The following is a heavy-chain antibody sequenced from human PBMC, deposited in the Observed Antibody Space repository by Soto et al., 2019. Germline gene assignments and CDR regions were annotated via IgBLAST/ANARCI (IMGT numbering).Heavy chain of an antibody. V-gene: IGHV4-59*12. J-gene: IGHJ4*02. Sequence: SETLSLTCTVSGDSISSYYWSWIRQPPGKGLEWIGYIYYSGSTNYDPSLKSRVTITRDMSTSTAYVELSSLRSEDTAVYYCAAWVTGTTANGEYYFDYWAQGTLVTVSS. CDR1: GDSISSYY. CDR2: IYYSGST. D-gene: IGHD1-7*01. CDR3: AAWVTGTTANGEYYFDY.